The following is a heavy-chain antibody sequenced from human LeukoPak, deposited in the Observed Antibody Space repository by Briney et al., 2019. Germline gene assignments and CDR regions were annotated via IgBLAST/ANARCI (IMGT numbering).Heavy chain of an antibody. CDR3: AKDWATVTPRLLDY. D-gene: IGHD4-11*01. CDR1: GFTFSSYA. Sequence: GGSLRLSCAASGFTFSSYAMSWVRQAPGKGLEWVSTISASGGSTYYADSVKGRFTISRDNSKNTLYLQMNSLRAEDTAIYYCAKDWATVTPRLLDYWGQGTLVTVSS. J-gene: IGHJ4*02. CDR2: ISASGGST. V-gene: IGHV3-23*01.